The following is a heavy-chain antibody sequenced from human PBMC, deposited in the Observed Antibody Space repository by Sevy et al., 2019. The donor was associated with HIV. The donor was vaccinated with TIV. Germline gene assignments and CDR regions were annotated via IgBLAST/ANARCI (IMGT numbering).Heavy chain of an antibody. CDR2: ISYSGTT. CDR1: GAAINSGDSY. J-gene: IGHJ6*02. V-gene: IGHV4-30-4*01. CDR3: ARESAMLPANPYYGMDV. Sequence: SETLSLTCTVSGAAINSGDSYWTWIRQSPGKGLEWVGYISYSGTTYYNPSLKGRVSISSDMSTNQFSLFLNSVMTADTAVYYCARESAMLPANPYYGMDVWGQGTTVTVSS. D-gene: IGHD3-16*01.